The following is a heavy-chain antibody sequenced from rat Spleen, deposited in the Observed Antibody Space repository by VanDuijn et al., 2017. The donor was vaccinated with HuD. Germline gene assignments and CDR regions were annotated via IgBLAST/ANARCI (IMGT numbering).Heavy chain of an antibody. CDR1: GFTFSDYY. D-gene: IGHD1-2*01. J-gene: IGHJ3*01. CDR3: ARHFSPADYYSSFPVLY. CDR2: ISYDGSST. V-gene: IGHV5-29*01. Sequence: EVQLVESDGGLVQPGRSLKLSCEASGFTFSDYYMAWVRQAPTKGLEWVATISYDGSSTYYRDSVQGRFTISRDNAKSTLYLQMDSLRSEDTATYYCARHFSPADYYSSFPVLYWGQGTLVTVSS.